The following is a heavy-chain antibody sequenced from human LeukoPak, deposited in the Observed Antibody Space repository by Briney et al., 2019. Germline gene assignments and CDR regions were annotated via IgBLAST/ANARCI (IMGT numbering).Heavy chain of an antibody. D-gene: IGHD6-19*01. CDR1: GYTFTGYY. V-gene: IGHV1-2*02. CDR2: INPNSGGT. CDR3: ARESGASSGWYFLWASTDGTSFGDY. J-gene: IGHJ4*02. Sequence: ASVKDSCKASGYTFTGYYMHWVRQAPGLGLEWMGWINPNSGGTNYAQKFQGRVTMTRDTSISTAYMELSRLRSDDTAVYYCARESGASSGWYFLWASTDGTSFGDYWGQGTLVTVSS.